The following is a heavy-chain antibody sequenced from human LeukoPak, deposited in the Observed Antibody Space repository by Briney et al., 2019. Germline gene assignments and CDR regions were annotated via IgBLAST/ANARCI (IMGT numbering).Heavy chain of an antibody. D-gene: IGHD4-17*01. Sequence: XETLSLTCTVSGGSISSYYWSWIRQPPGKGLEWIGYIYYSGSTYYNPSLKSRVTISVDTSKNQFSLKLSSVTAADTAVYYCARGGTVKTNWFDPWGQGTLVTVSS. J-gene: IGHJ5*02. V-gene: IGHV4-59*12. CDR3: ARGGTVKTNWFDP. CDR1: GGSISSYY. CDR2: IYYSGST.